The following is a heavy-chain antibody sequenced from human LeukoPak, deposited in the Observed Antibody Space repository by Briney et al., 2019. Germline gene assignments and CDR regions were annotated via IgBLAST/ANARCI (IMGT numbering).Heavy chain of an antibody. Sequence: SETLSLTCAVSGCSISNGYYWGWIRQPPGKGLEWIGNIYHSGKTYYSPSLQSRVAISVDTSKNQFSLKLTSGTAADTAVYYCASSITDTGGGPSVFDSWGQGVLVTVSS. D-gene: IGHD1-20*01. J-gene: IGHJ4*02. CDR1: GCSISNGYY. CDR3: ASSITDTGGGPSVFDS. CDR2: IYHSGKT. V-gene: IGHV4-38-2*01.